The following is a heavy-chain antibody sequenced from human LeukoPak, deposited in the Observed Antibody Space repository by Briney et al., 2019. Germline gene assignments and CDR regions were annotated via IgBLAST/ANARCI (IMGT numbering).Heavy chain of an antibody. CDR3: ARWDYDSSGYALYYFDY. CDR1: GGSINSGSYY. J-gene: IGHJ4*02. CDR2: IYTSGST. V-gene: IGHV4-61*02. D-gene: IGHD3-22*01. Sequence: SETLSLTCTVSGGSINSGSYYWGWIRQPAGKGLEWIGRIYTSGSTKYNPSLKSRVTISVDTSKNQFSLKLSSVTAADTAVYYRARWDYDSSGYALYYFDYWGQGTLVTVSS.